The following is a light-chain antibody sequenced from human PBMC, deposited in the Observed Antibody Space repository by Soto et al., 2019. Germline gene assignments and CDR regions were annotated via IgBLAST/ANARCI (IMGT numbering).Light chain of an antibody. CDR1: QGIGDD. V-gene: IGKV1-13*02. Sequence: AVQLTQSPASLSASVGDTVSITCRASQGIGDDLAWYQQSPGNPPVLLLYDATRLESGVPSRFSGSGAGTDFSLTISTLQPEDFATYICQQFNSYPRTFGQGTKV. CDR2: DAT. J-gene: IGKJ1*01. CDR3: QQFNSYPRT.